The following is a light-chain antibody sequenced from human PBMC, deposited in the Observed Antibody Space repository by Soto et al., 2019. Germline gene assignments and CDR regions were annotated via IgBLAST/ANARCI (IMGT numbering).Light chain of an antibody. CDR3: QQYGSSRLT. CDR2: GAS. V-gene: IGKV3-20*01. CDR1: QSVSNNY. J-gene: IGKJ4*01. Sequence: TQSPGTLSLSPGERATLSCRASQSVSNNYLAWYQQKPGQAPRLLIYGASSRATGIPDRFSGSGSGTDFTLTISRLEPEDFAVYYCQQYGSSRLTFGGGTKVDIK.